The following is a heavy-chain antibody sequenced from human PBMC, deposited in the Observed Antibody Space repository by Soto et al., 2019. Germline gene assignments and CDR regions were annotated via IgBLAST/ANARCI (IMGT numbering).Heavy chain of an antibody. Sequence: PSQTLSLTCVISGDSVSSNSAAWNWIRQSPSRGLEWLGRTYYRSKWYNDYAVSVKSRITINPDTSKNQFSLQLNSVTPEDTAVYYCARAPLLQLWLHDSSDYYYGMDVWGQGTTVTVSS. V-gene: IGHV6-1*01. CDR2: TYYRSKWYN. CDR1: GDSVSSNSAA. J-gene: IGHJ6*02. CDR3: ARAPLLQLWLHDSSDYYYGMDV. D-gene: IGHD5-18*01.